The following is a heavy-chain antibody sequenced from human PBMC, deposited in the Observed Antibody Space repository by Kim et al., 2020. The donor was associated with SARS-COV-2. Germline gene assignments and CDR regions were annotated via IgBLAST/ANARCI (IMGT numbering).Heavy chain of an antibody. CDR1: GGSISSGGYY. J-gene: IGHJ4*02. CDR3: ARSTYYYDSSGYPVGPAVGYYVDY. V-gene: IGHV4-31*03. Sequence: SETLSLTCTVSGGSISSGGYYWSWIRQHPGKGLEWIGYIYYSGSTYYNPSLKSRVTISVDTSKNQFSLKLSSVTAADTAVYYCARSTYYYDSSGYPVGPAVGYYVDYWGQGTLVTVSS. CDR2: IYYSGST. D-gene: IGHD3-22*01.